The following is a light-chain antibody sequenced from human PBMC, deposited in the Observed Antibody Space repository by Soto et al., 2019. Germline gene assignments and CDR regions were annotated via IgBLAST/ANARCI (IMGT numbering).Light chain of an antibody. CDR3: SSYTSSGTYV. V-gene: IGLV2-14*01. CDR1: SSDVGDYNY. Sequence: QSALTQPASVSGSPGQSITISCTGTSSDVGDYNYVSWYQQHPGKAPKLMIHEVSARPSGVSNRFSGSKSGNTASLTISGLQAEDEADYYCSSYTSSGTYVFGTGTELTVL. CDR2: EVS. J-gene: IGLJ1*01.